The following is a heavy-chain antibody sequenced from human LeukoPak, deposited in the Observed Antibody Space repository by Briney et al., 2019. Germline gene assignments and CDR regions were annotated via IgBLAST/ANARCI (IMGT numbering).Heavy chain of an antibody. Sequence: ASVKVSCKASGYTFTSYYMHWVRQAPGQGLEWMGIINPSGGSTSYAQKFQGRVTMTRDMSTSTVYMELSSLRSEDTAVYYCARGDYYDSSGYYIFDYWGQGTRVTVSS. D-gene: IGHD3-22*01. J-gene: IGHJ4*02. CDR1: GYTFTSYY. CDR2: INPSGGST. CDR3: ARGDYYDSSGYYIFDY. V-gene: IGHV1-46*01.